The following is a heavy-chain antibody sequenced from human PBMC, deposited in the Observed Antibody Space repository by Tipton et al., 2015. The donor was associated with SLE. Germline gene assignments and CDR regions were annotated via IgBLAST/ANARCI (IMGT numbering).Heavy chain of an antibody. V-gene: IGHV3-11*01. CDR2: ISSSGSTI. Sequence: SLRLSCAASGFTFSDYYMSWIRQAPGKGLEWVSYISSSGSTIYYADSVKGRFTISRDNAKNSLYLQMNSLRAEDTAVYYCARRGYCSSTSCYRLGYYMDVWGKGTTVTVSS. CDR3: ARRGYCSSTSCYRLGYYMDV. J-gene: IGHJ6*03. CDR1: GFTFSDYY. D-gene: IGHD2-2*02.